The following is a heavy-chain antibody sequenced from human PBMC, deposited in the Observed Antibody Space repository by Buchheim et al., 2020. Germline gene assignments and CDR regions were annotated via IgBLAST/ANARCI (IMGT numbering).Heavy chain of an antibody. CDR1: GFTVSSNY. V-gene: IGHV3-66*01. CDR2: IYSGGST. D-gene: IGHD6-13*01. J-gene: IGHJ6*02. Sequence: EVQLVESGGGLVQPGGSLRLSCAASGFTVSSNYMSWVRQAPGKGLEWVSVIYSGGSTYYADSVKGRFTISRDNSKNTLYLQMNSLRAEDTAVYYCARESVAGSSWSLSLPEEGGMDVWGQGTT. CDR3: ARESVAGSSWSLSLPEEGGMDV.